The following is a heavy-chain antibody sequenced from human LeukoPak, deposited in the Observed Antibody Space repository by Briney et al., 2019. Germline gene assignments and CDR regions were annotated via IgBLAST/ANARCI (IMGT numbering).Heavy chain of an antibody. V-gene: IGHV4-39*01. CDR2: IYYSRST. D-gene: IGHD4-17*01. Sequence: PSETLSLTCTVSGGSISSSSYYWGWIRQPPGKGLEWIGSIYYSRSTYYNPSLKSRVTISVDTSKNQFSLKLSSVSAADTAVYYCASPALDYVDYRNFDYWGQGTLVTVSS. CDR1: GGSISSSSYY. J-gene: IGHJ4*02. CDR3: ASPALDYVDYRNFDY.